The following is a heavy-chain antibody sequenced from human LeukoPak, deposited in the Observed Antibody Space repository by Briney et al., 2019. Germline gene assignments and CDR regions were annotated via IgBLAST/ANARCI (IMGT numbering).Heavy chain of an antibody. J-gene: IGHJ4*02. CDR2: ISGSGIST. V-gene: IGHV3-23*01. CDR1: GFTFSSYA. CDR3: AKRPRAMAEAYFDY. D-gene: IGHD6-19*01. Sequence: GGSLRLSCAASGFTFSSYAMSWVRQAPGKGLEWVSAISGSGISTYYADSVKGRFTISRDSSKNTLYLQMNSLRAEDTAVYYCAKRPRAMAEAYFDYWGQGTLVTVSS.